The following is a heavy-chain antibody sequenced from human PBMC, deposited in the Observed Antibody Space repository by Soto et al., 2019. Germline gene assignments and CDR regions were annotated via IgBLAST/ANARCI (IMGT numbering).Heavy chain of an antibody. Sequence: SETLSLTCTVSGGSISSYYWSWIRQPPGKGLEWIGYIYYSGSTNYNPSLKSRVTISVDTSKNQFSLKLSSVTAADTAVYYCARERRNSSSHYYYYMDVWGKGTTVTVSS. CDR1: GGSISSYY. CDR2: IYYSGST. V-gene: IGHV4-59*01. D-gene: IGHD6-6*01. J-gene: IGHJ6*03. CDR3: ARERRNSSSHYYYYMDV.